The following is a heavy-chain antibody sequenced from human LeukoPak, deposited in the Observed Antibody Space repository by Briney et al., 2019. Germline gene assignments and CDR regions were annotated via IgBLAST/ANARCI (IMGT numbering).Heavy chain of an antibody. CDR1: CGSLRSGGLY. CDR2: IYYSGST. V-gene: IGHV4-31*03. Sequence: PSGALSLTRTFSCGSLRSGGLYLSWVPHPPGEGPGGVGYIYYSGSTYYNPSLKSRVTISVDTSKNQFSLKLSSVTAADTAVYYCATSHNLAGSSFDYWGQGTLFTVSS. D-gene: IGHD2-15*01. J-gene: IGHJ4*02. CDR3: ATSHNLAGSSFDY.